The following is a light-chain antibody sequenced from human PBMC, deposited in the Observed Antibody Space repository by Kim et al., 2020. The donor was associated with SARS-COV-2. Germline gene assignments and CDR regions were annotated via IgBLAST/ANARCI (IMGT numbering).Light chain of an antibody. Sequence: QSVVTQPLSASGTPGQRVTISCSGSNSNIGSNYVYWYQQFPGTAPKLLIYRNNQRPSEVPDRFSGSKSGTSASLAISSLRSEDEADYYCAAWDDSLSGRVFGGGTQLTVL. J-gene: IGLJ3*02. CDR2: RNN. CDR3: AAWDDSLSGRV. V-gene: IGLV1-47*01. CDR1: NSNIGSNY.